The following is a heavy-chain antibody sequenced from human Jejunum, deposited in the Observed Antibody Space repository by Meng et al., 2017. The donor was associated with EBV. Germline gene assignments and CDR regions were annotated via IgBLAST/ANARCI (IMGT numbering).Heavy chain of an antibody. Sequence: EGELVGSGGGLIQPGGFLRLSCAASGFTVSSSYMSWVRQAPGKGLEWVSVIYGDGRTYYADSVKGRFTISRDSSKNTIYLQMNSLRVDDTALYYCARKYGGDYWGQGTLVTVSS. CDR3: ARKYGGDY. CDR2: IYGDGRT. CDR1: GFTVSSSY. D-gene: IGHD2-2*01. J-gene: IGHJ4*02. V-gene: IGHV3-53*01.